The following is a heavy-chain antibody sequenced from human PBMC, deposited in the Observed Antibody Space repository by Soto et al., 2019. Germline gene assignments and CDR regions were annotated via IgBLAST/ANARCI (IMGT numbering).Heavy chain of an antibody. CDR2: ISACNGKT. V-gene: IGHV1-18*04. D-gene: IGHD3-10*01. CDR1: GYTLTSYG. Sequence: GPSVKVSCKASGYTLTSYGITWVRQAPGQGLEWMGWISACNGKTNYAQKLQGRVTMTTDTSTSTAYMELRSLRSDDTSVYYCAREWGPVLLAFDYWGQGTLVTVSS. J-gene: IGHJ4*02. CDR3: AREWGPVLLAFDY.